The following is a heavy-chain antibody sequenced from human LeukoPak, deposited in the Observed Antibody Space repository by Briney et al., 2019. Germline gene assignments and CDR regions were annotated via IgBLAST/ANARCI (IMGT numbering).Heavy chain of an antibody. D-gene: IGHD3-22*01. J-gene: IGHJ4*02. CDR3: ARNSYDSSGYINY. CDR2: ISYDGSNK. CDR1: GFTFNSYT. V-gene: IGHV3-30-3*01. Sequence: GRSLRLSCAAPGFTFNSYTMHWVRQAPGKGLEWVAVISYDGSNKYYADSVKGRFTISRDNSKNTLYLQMNSLRAEDTAVYYCARNSYDSSGYINYWGQGTLVTVSS.